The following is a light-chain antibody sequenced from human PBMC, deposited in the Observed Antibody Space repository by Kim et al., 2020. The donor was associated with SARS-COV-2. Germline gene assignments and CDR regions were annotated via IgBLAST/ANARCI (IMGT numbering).Light chain of an antibody. CDR1: SSDVDVYNY. CDR3: SSYTSSSGLMV. V-gene: IGLV2-14*01. J-gene: IGLJ3*02. Sequence: QSALTQPASVSGSPGQSITISCTGTSSDVDVYNYVSWYQQHPGKAPKLMIYEVTKRPSGVSYRFSGSKSGNTASLTITGLQAEDEADYYCSSYTSSSGLMVFGGGTKLTVL. CDR2: EVT.